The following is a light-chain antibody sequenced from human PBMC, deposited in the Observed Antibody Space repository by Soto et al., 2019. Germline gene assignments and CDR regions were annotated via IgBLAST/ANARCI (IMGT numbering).Light chain of an antibody. CDR3: QQFYSYPWT. Sequence: DIQMTQPPSTLSASVGDRVSLTCRASQSVTAWLAWYQQKPGTAPRLLIHAASSLNTGVPSRFSGSGAGTEFTLTISSLQPADFATYYCQQFYSYPWTFGQGTKVDIK. CDR2: AAS. CDR1: QSVTAW. V-gene: IGKV1-5*01. J-gene: IGKJ1*01.